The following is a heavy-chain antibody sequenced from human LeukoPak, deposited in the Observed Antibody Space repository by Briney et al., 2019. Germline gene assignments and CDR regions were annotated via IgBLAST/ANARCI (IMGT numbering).Heavy chain of an antibody. J-gene: IGHJ4*02. Sequence: GGSLRLSCAASGFTFDDYAMHWVRQAPGKGLEWVSLISGDGGSTYYADFVKGRFTISRDNSKNSLYLQMSSLRTEDTALYYCARDTLSGRYWATRTNSDYWGQGTLVTVSS. V-gene: IGHV3-43*02. CDR2: ISGDGGST. CDR3: ARDTLSGRYWATRTNSDY. D-gene: IGHD1-26*01. CDR1: GFTFDDYA.